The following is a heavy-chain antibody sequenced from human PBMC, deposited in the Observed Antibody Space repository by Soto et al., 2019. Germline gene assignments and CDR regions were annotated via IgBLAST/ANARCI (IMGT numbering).Heavy chain of an antibody. CDR2: INAGNGNT. D-gene: IGHD3-3*01. CDR1: GYSFTSYA. V-gene: IGHV1-3*01. CDR3: ARGFPLWFDY. Sequence: ASGKVSCKASGYSFTSYAIDWVRQAPGQRLEWMGWINAGNGNTKYSQKFQGRVTITRDTSASTAYMELSSLRSEDTAVYYCARGFPLWFDYWGQGALVTVSS. J-gene: IGHJ5*01.